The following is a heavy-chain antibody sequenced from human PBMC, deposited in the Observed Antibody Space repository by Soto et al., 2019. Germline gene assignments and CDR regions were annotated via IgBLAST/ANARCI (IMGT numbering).Heavy chain of an antibody. V-gene: IGHV1-18*01. CDR3: ARSLAVAAWFDP. CDR1: CYTLTSYG. Sequence: ASVKVSCNASCYTLTSYGISWGRQSPEQGLEWMGLISAYTGNTSYAQKLQGRVTRTTDTSTIAAYMELRSLRPDDTALHPCARSLAVAAWFDPWRQGTLVTVSS. J-gene: IGHJ5*02. CDR2: ISAYTGNT. D-gene: IGHD6-19*01.